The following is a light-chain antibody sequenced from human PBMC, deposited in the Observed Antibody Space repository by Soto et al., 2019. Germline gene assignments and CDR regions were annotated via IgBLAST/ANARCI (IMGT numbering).Light chain of an antibody. V-gene: IGKV3-15*01. CDR1: QSVSSN. Sequence: IVVTQSPATLSVSPLERATLSCRASQSVSSNLAWYQQKPGQAPTLLIYGASTRATGIPARFSGSGSGTEFTLPISSLQSEDFAVYYCQQYNKWPSFGQGTRLEI. CDR2: GAS. J-gene: IGKJ5*01. CDR3: QQYNKWPS.